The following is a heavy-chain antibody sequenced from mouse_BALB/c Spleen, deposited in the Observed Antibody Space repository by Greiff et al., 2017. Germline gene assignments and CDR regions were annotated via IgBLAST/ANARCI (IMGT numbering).Heavy chain of an antibody. D-gene: IGHD2-1*01. Sequence: EVQRVESGGGLVKPGGSLKLSCAASGFTFSSYAMSWVRQSPEKRLEWVAEISSGGSYTYYPDTVTGRFTISRDNAKNTLYLEMSSLRSEDTAMYYCARGEGNYVWFAYWGQGTLVTVSA. CDR2: ISSGGSYT. V-gene: IGHV5-9-4*01. J-gene: IGHJ3*01. CDR3: ARGEGNYVWFAY. CDR1: GFTFSSYA.